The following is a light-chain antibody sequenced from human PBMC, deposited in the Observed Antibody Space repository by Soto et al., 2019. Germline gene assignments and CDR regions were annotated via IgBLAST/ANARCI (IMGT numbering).Light chain of an antibody. CDR3: KQYDNLPLT. J-gene: IGKJ4*01. CDR1: QDISNY. Sequence: DIQMTHSPSSLSASVGDRVTITCQASQDISNYLNWYQQKPGKAPKLLIYDASNLETGIPSRFSGSGSGTDFTFTISSLQPEYIATYYCKQYDNLPLTCGGGTKVEIK. V-gene: IGKV1-33*01. CDR2: DAS.